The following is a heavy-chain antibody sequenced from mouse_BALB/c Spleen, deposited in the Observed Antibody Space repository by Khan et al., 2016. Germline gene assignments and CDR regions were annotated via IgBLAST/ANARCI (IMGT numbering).Heavy chain of an antibody. Sequence: VQLQQSGAELVRSGASVKLSCTASGFNIKDYYMYWVKQRPEQGLEWIGWIDPENGDTEYAPKFQGKATMTADTFSNTAYLQFSSLTSEDTAVYYCNEGNDFCFAYWGQGTLVTVSA. CDR3: NEGNDFCFAY. J-gene: IGHJ3*01. D-gene: IGHD2-4*01. CDR1: GFNIKDYY. CDR2: IDPENGDT. V-gene: IGHV14-4*02.